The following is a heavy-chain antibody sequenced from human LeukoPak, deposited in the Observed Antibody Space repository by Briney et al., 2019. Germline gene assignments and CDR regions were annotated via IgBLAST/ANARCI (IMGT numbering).Heavy chain of an antibody. CDR2: TRTKAYGGTT. Sequence: GGSLRLSCTASGFTFGDYAMSWVRQAPGKGLEWVGLTRTKAYGGTTEYAASVKGRFTISRDDSKSIAYLQMNSLKTEDTAVYYCTTYGSGRKFDYWGQGILVTVSS. CDR3: TTYGSGRKFDY. D-gene: IGHD3-10*01. V-gene: IGHV3-49*04. J-gene: IGHJ4*02. CDR1: GFTFGDYA.